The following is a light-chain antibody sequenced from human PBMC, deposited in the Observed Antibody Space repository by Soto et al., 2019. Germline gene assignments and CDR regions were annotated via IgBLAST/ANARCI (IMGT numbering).Light chain of an antibody. CDR1: SSDVGGYNS. J-gene: IGLJ2*01. CDR2: DVS. V-gene: IGLV2-14*03. CDR3: NSYTSSSTGV. Sequence: QSALTQPASVSGSPGQSITISCTGTSSDVGGYNSVSWYQHHPGKAPKLMIYDVSNRPSGVSNRFSGSKSGNTASLTISGLQAEDEADYYCNSYTSSSTGVFGGGTKLTVL.